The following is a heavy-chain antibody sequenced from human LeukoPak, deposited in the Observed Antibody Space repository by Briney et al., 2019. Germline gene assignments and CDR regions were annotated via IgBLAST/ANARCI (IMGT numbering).Heavy chain of an antibody. Sequence: GASVTVSCKASGYTFTRYGISWVRPAPRQGLEWMGWISAYNGNTNYAQKLQGRVTITTDTSTSTAYMELRSLRSDDTAVYYCARALDYGDYGSDYWGQGTLVTVSS. CDR1: GYTFTRYG. V-gene: IGHV1-18*01. CDR3: ARALDYGDYGSDY. J-gene: IGHJ4*02. D-gene: IGHD4-17*01. CDR2: ISAYNGNT.